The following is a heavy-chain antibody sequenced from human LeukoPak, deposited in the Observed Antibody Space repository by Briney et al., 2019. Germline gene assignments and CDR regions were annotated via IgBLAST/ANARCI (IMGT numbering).Heavy chain of an antibody. Sequence: PGGSLRLSCAASGFTFSSSNRNWVRQAPGKGLEWVSYISSSSSNTIYYTDSVKGRFTISRDNAKNSLYLQMSSLRAEDTAMYYCARLRDDTPYWGQGTLVTVSS. CDR3: ARLRDDTPY. D-gene: IGHD3-22*01. V-gene: IGHV3-48*01. CDR1: GFTFSSSN. CDR2: ISSSSSNTI. J-gene: IGHJ4*02.